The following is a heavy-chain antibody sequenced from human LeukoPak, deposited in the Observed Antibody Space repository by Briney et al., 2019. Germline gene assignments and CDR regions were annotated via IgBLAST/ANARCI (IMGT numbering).Heavy chain of an antibody. D-gene: IGHD3-22*01. CDR1: GYTFTGYY. V-gene: IGHV1-2*02. Sequence: ASVKVSCKASGYTFTGYYMHWVRQAPGQGLEWMGWINPNSGGTNYAQKFQGRVTMTRDTSISTAYMELSRLRSDDTAMYYCAAGKRDSSGYSDYWGQGTLVTVSS. CDR3: AAGKRDSSGYSDY. CDR2: INPNSGGT. J-gene: IGHJ4*02.